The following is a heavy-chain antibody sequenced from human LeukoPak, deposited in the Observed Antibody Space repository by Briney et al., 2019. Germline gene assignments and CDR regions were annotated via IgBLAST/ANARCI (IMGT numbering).Heavy chain of an antibody. CDR3: ASGTSMAKCDY. CDR1: GLTFTSHW. CDR2: INGDGSNT. D-gene: IGHD2-2*01. Sequence: PGVSLRLSCAASGLTFTSHWMHWVRQAPGKGLVWVSRINGDGSNTNYADSVKGRFTISRDNAKNTVYLQMNSLRAEDTAVYYCASGTSMAKCDYWGQGTLVTVSS. V-gene: IGHV3-74*01. J-gene: IGHJ4*02.